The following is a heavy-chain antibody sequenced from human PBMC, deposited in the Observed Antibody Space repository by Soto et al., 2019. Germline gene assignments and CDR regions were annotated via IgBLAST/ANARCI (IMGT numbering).Heavy chain of an antibody. J-gene: IGHJ6*02. CDR2: IDWDDDK. CDR3: ARIVGATTYYDYGMDV. CDR1: GFSLSTSGMC. D-gene: IGHD1-26*01. Sequence: SGPTLVNPTQTLTLTCTFSGFSLSTSGMCVSWIRQPPGKALEWLALIDWDDDKYYSTSLKTRLTISKDTSKNQVVLTMTNMDPVDTATYYCARIVGATTYYDYGMDVWGQGTTVTVSS. V-gene: IGHV2-70*01.